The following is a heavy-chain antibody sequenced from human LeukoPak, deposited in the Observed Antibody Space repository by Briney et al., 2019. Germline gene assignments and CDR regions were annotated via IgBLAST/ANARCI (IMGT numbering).Heavy chain of an antibody. CDR1: GGSISKYY. CDR2: IYTSGST. V-gene: IGHV4-4*07. Sequence: PSETLSLTCSVSGGSISKYYWSWIRQPAGKGLEWIGRIYTSGSTNYNPSLKSRVTISVDTSKNQFSLKLSSVTAADTAVYYCARTLSITIFGVTTRGDFDIWGQGTMVTVSS. J-gene: IGHJ3*02. D-gene: IGHD3-3*01. CDR3: ARTLSITIFGVTTRGDFDI.